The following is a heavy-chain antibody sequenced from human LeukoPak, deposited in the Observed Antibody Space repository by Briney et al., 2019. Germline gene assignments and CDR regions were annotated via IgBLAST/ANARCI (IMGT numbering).Heavy chain of an antibody. D-gene: IGHD6-13*01. Sequence: PSETLSLTCTVSGGSISSYYWSWIRQPPGKGLEWIGYIYYSGSTNYNPSLNSRVTISVDTSKNQLSLKLSSVTAADTAVYYCAREGIAAGDAFDIWGQGTMVTVSS. CDR1: GGSISSYY. CDR2: IYYSGST. CDR3: AREGIAAGDAFDI. J-gene: IGHJ3*02. V-gene: IGHV4-59*01.